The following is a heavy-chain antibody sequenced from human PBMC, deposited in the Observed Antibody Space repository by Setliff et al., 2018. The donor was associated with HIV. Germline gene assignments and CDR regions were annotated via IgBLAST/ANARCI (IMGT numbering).Heavy chain of an antibody. CDR3: FLFYDDRSGFYWD. D-gene: IGHD3-22*01. V-gene: IGHV4-34*01. J-gene: IGHJ4*02. CDR1: GGSFSGYY. Sequence: TLSLTCTVYGGSFSGYYWTWIRQPPGKGLEFIGEMNHRGVIKYLSSLKSRVTMAVDTSKKQFSLKLKSVTAADTAVYYCFLFYDDRSGFYWDWGQGTPVTVS. CDR2: MNHRGVI.